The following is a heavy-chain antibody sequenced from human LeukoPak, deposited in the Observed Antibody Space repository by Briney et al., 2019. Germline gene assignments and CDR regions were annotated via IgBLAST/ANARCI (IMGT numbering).Heavy chain of an antibody. CDR3: AKDRRTYCSSTSCSLFDY. V-gene: IGHV3-30*02. CDR1: GFTVSSYG. Sequence: GSLRLSCAASGFTVSSYGMHWVRQAPGKGLEWVAFIRYDGSNKYYADSVKGRFTISRDNSKNTLYLQMNSLRAEDTAVYYCAKDRRTYCSSTSCSLFDYWGQGTLVTVSS. CDR2: IRYDGSNK. J-gene: IGHJ4*02. D-gene: IGHD2-2*01.